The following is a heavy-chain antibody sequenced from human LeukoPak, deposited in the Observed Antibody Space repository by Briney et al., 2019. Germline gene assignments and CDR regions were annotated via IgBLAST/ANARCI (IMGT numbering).Heavy chain of an antibody. V-gene: IGHV3-7*01. Sequence: PGGSLRLSCAASGFTFSTYCMSWVRQAPGKGLEWVANIKQDGSDKYYVDSVKGRFTISRDNAKNSLFLQMNSLRAEDTAVYYCARVRCSSNSCFPDYWGQGTMVTVSS. CDR1: GFTFSTYC. CDR2: IKQDGSDK. D-gene: IGHD2-2*01. CDR3: ARVRCSSNSCFPDY. J-gene: IGHJ4*02.